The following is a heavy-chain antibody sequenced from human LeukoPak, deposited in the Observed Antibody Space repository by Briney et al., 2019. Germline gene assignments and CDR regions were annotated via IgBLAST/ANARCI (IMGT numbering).Heavy chain of an antibody. V-gene: IGHV1-8*01. J-gene: IGHJ4*02. CDR3: ARGVKGQQLGY. D-gene: IGHD6-13*01. CDR2: MNPNSGNT. CDR1: GYTFSNYD. Sequence: APVKVSCKASGYTFSNYDIIWVRQATGQGLEWMGWMNPNSGNTGYTQNFQGRVTMTRNTSISTAYMDLSSLRSEDTAVYYCARGVKGQQLGYWGQGTLVTVSS.